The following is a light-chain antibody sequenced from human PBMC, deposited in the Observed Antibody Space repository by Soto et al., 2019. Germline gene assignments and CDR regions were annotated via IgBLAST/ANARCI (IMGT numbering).Light chain of an antibody. CDR2: DVN. CDR3: SSYTSSGTLYV. V-gene: IGLV2-14*01. CDR1: SSDVGGYNY. Sequence: QSALTQPASVSGSPRQSITISCTGTSSDVGGYNYVSWYQQHPGKAPKLMIYDVNNRPSGVSNRFSGSKSGNTASLTISGLQAEDEADYYCSSYTSSGTLYVFGTGTKVTVL. J-gene: IGLJ1*01.